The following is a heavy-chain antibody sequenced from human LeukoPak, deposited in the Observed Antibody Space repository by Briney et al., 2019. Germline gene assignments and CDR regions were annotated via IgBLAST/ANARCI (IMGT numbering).Heavy chain of an antibody. V-gene: IGHV3-53*01. Sequence: PGGSLRLSCAASGFTVSSNYMSWVRQAPGKGLEWVSVIYSGGSTYYADSVKDRFTISRDNSKNTLYLQMNSLRAEDTAVYYCAGEITMVRGKSSAYYYGMDVWGKGTTVTVSS. CDR3: AGEITMVRGKSSAYYYGMDV. J-gene: IGHJ6*04. CDR2: IYSGGST. CDR1: GFTVSSNY. D-gene: IGHD3-10*01.